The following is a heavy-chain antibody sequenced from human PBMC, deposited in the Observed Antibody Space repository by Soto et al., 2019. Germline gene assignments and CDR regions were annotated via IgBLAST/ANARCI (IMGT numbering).Heavy chain of an antibody. J-gene: IGHJ4*02. CDR3: ASPSPTVTTAQFDY. Sequence: PGGSLRLSCAASGFTFSSYSMNWVRQAPGKGLEWVSSISSSSSYIYYADSVKGRFTISRDNAKNSLYLQMNSLRAEDTAVYYCASPSPTVTTAQFDYWGQGTLVPVSS. CDR1: GFTFSSYS. D-gene: IGHD4-17*01. V-gene: IGHV3-21*01. CDR2: ISSSSSYI.